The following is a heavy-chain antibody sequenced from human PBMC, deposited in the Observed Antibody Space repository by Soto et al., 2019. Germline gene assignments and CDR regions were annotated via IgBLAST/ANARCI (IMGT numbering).Heavy chain of an antibody. J-gene: IGHJ4*02. Sequence: PSETLSLTCTVSGGSISSYYWSWIRQPPGKGLEWIGYIYYSGSTNYNPSLKSRVTISVDTSKNQFSLKLSSVTAADTAVYYCARHEVTMTYYFDYWGQGTLVTVS. CDR1: GGSISSYY. D-gene: IGHD3-22*01. V-gene: IGHV4-59*08. CDR2: IYYSGST. CDR3: ARHEVTMTYYFDY.